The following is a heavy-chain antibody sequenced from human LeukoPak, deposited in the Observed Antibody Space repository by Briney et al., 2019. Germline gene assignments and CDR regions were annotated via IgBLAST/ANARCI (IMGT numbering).Heavy chain of an antibody. J-gene: IGHJ4*02. CDR2: ISYDGSNK. CDR1: EFTFSSYA. V-gene: IGHV3-30-3*01. D-gene: IGHD1-1*01. Sequence: PGGSLRLSCAASEFTFSSYAAHWVRQAPGKGLEWVAVISYDGSNKYYADSVKGRFTISRDNSKNTLYLQMNSLRAEDTAVYYCARGYWDSYNWNVPFDYWGQGTLVTVSS. CDR3: ARGYWDSYNWNVPFDY.